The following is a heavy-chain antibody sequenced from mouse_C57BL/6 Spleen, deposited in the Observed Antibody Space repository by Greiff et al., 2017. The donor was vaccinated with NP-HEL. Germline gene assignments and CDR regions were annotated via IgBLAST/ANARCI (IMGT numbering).Heavy chain of an antibody. D-gene: IGHD2-4*01. Sequence: EVKLMESGEGLVKPGGSLKLSCAASGFTFSSYAMSWVRQTPEKRLEWVAYISSGGDYIYYADTVKGRFTISRDNARNTLYLQMSSLKSEDTAMDYCTRDDYAPPYAMDYWGQGTSVTVSA. CDR2: ISSGGDYI. J-gene: IGHJ4*01. CDR3: TRDDYAPPYAMDY. V-gene: IGHV5-9-1*02. CDR1: GFTFSSYA.